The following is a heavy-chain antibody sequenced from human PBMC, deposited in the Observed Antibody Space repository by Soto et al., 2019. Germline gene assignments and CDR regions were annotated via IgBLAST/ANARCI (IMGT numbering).Heavy chain of an antibody. CDR3: AKNGLDNSPSAIDS. D-gene: IGHD2-8*01. CDR2: ITGSGRDT. Sequence: PGGSLRLSCAASGFTFRNNVLSWVRQAPGKGLDCVSGITGSGRDTYYADSVKGRFTISRDNSKNMVFLQMNSLRAEDTALYYCAKNGLDNSPSAIDSWGPGTLVTVYS. CDR1: GFTFRNNV. V-gene: IGHV3-23*01. J-gene: IGHJ4*02.